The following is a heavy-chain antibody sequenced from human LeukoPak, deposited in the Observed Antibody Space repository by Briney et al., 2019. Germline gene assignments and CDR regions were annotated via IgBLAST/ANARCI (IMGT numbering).Heavy chain of an antibody. Sequence: GGSLRLSCAASGFTFSSYAMSWVRQAPGKGLEWVSDISGSGISTYYADSVKGRFTISRDNSKNTLYLQMNSLRAEDTAVYYCAKDGLWGMGNPFDYWGQGTLVTVSS. CDR2: ISGSGIST. J-gene: IGHJ4*02. CDR3: AKDGLWGMGNPFDY. V-gene: IGHV3-23*01. D-gene: IGHD3-16*01. CDR1: GFTFSSYA.